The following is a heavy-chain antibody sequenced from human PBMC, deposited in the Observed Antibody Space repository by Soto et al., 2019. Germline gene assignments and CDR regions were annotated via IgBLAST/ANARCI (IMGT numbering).Heavy chain of an antibody. CDR3: ASLCGGSCYDSDV. CDR2: INTGNGNT. Sequence: QVQLVQSGAEVKDPGASVKVSCKASGYSFTSYAMHWVRQAPGQRLEWMGWINTGNGNTKYSQKFQAKVTITRDTFASTAYMELSSLRSEDTAVYYCASLCGGSCYDSDVWGQGTTVTVSS. CDR1: GYSFTSYA. D-gene: IGHD2-15*01. J-gene: IGHJ6*02. V-gene: IGHV1-3*04.